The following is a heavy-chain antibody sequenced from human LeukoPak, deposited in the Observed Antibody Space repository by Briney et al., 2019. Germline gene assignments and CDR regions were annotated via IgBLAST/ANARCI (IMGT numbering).Heavy chain of an antibody. CDR1: RYTFVNYS. Sequence: GESLQISSQGSRYTFVNYSVAWVRQVPGKGMEWMGIIYTDSSETGYSPSFHGHATFSAAASTNVDYKRWKSLKASDTAREYWLPYNWNEAPGYDLWGQGTMVTVSS. J-gene: IGHJ3*01. CDR2: IYTDSSET. CDR3: LPYNWNEAPGYDL. D-gene: IGHD1-1*01. V-gene: IGHV5-51*01.